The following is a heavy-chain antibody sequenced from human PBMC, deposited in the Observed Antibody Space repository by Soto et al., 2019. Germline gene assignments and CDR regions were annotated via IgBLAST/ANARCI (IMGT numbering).Heavy chain of an antibody. Sequence: PSETLSLTCTVSGGSISSYYGSWIRQPPGKGLEWIGYIYYSGSTNYNPSLKSRVTISVDTSKNQFSLKLSSVTAADTAVYYCARGYSSSCDFWGQGTLVTVSS. J-gene: IGHJ4*02. V-gene: IGHV4-59*08. D-gene: IGHD6-13*01. CDR3: ARGYSSSCDF. CDR2: IYYSGST. CDR1: GGSISSYY.